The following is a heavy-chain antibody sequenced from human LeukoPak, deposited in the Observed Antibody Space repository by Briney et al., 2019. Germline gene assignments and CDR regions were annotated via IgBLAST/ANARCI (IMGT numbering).Heavy chain of an antibody. CDR1: GVSFNDYS. J-gene: IGHJ4*02. Sequence: SETLSLTCAVSGVSFNDYSWTWIRQPPGKGLECIGEINHRGSTNYNPSLKSRVTISVDTSKNQFSLKLSSVTAADTAVYYCARGRGVTRNWGQGTLVTVSS. CDR3: ARGRGVTRN. V-gene: IGHV4-34*01. D-gene: IGHD4-17*01. CDR2: INHRGST.